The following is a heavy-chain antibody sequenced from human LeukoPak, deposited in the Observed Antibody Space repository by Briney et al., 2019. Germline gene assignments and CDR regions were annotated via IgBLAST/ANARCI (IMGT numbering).Heavy chain of an antibody. Sequence: ASVKVSCKASGYTFTGYYMHWVRQAPGQGLEWMGWINPNSGGTKYAQKVQGRVTMTRDTSISPAYMELSRLRSDDTAVYYCARPHCSSTSCSFYMDVWGKGTTVTVSS. V-gene: IGHV1-2*02. CDR1: GYTFTGYY. D-gene: IGHD2-2*01. CDR3: ARPHCSSTSCSFYMDV. CDR2: INPNSGGT. J-gene: IGHJ6*03.